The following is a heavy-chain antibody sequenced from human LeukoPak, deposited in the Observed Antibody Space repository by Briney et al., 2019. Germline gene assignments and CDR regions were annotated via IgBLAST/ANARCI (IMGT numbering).Heavy chain of an antibody. V-gene: IGHV5-10-1*01. Sequence: GESLKISCKGSGYSFTSYWISWVRQMPGKGLEWMGRIDPSDSYTNYSPSFQGHVTISADKSISTAYLQWSSLKASDTAMYYCARHVGGFIYYYGMDVWGKGTTVTVSS. D-gene: IGHD3-10*01. CDR2: IDPSDSYT. J-gene: IGHJ6*04. CDR1: GYSFTSYW. CDR3: ARHVGGFIYYYGMDV.